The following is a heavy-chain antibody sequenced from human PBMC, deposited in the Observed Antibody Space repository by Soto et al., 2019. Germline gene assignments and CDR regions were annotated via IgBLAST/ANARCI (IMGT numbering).Heavy chain of an antibody. J-gene: IGHJ6*02. CDR2: IYPGDSDT. CDR3: ARLAGDYMYYYYGMDV. V-gene: IGHV5-51*01. D-gene: IGHD4-17*01. Sequence: GESLKISCKGSGYSFASYWICWGRQMPGKGLEWMGIIYPGDSDTRYRPSFQGQVTISADKSISTAYLQWSSLKASDTAMYYCARLAGDYMYYYYGMDVWGQGTTVTVSS. CDR1: GYSFASYW.